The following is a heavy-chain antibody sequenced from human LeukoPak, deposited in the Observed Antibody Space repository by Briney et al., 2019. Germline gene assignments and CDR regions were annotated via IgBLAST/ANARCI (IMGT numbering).Heavy chain of an antibody. Sequence: GGSLRLSCEASGFSFSTYSMNWVRQVPGKGLEWVCSISIRGSYIYYADSAKGRFTISRDNTQNILVLQMNSLRAEDTATYYCARDERYTSDIGGIKGRYGFDMWGQGTLVTVS. J-gene: IGHJ3*02. CDR1: GFSFSTYS. V-gene: IGHV3-21*04. D-gene: IGHD2-15*01. CDR3: ARDERYTSDIGGIKGRYGFDM. CDR2: ISIRGSYI.